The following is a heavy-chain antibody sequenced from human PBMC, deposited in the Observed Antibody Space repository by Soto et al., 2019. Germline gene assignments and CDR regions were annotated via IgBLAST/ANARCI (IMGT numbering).Heavy chain of an antibody. CDR2: INAGNGNT. V-gene: IGHV1-3*01. J-gene: IGHJ4*02. Sequence: SVKVSCKASGYTFTSYAMHWVRQAPGQRLEWMGWINAGNGNTKYSQKFQGRVTITRDTSASTAYMELSSLISEDTAVYYCARSIVVVTALDYWGQGTLVTVSS. D-gene: IGHD2-21*02. CDR3: ARSIVVVTALDY. CDR1: GYTFTSYA.